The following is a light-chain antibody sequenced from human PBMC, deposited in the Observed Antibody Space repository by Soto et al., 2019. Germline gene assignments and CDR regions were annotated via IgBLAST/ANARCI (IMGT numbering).Light chain of an antibody. CDR1: QNLLFSNGYNY. J-gene: IGKJ1*01. CDR3: QQSYSRPRT. CDR2: TAS. V-gene: IGKV1-39*01. Sequence: TQYPLSLPVTPGEPASISCRSSQNLLFSNGYNYLDWYQQKPGKAPNLLIYTASTLQTGVPSRFSGSGSGTDFTLTISSLQPEDFATYFCQQSYSRPRTFGQGTKVDIK.